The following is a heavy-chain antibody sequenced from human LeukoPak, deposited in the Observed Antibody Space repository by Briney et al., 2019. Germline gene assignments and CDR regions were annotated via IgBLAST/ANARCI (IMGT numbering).Heavy chain of an antibody. CDR1: GFTFSDYW. CDR3: VRDSLSYFGSGSYYRKFDY. V-gene: IGHV3-74*01. Sequence: GGSLRLSCAASGFTFSDYWMHWVRQAPGKGLVWVSRISSDGSRVTYAGSVKGRFTISRDNAKNSLYLEMNSLRAEDTAVYYCVRDSLSYFGSGSYYRKFDYWGQGTLVTVSS. J-gene: IGHJ4*02. D-gene: IGHD3-10*01. CDR2: ISSDGSRV.